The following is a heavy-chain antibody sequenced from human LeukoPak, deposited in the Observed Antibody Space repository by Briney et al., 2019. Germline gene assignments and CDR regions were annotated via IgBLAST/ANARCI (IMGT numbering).Heavy chain of an antibody. CDR3: TREGANYGVTGDV. CDR1: GGTFSSYA. V-gene: IGHV1-69*04. Sequence: SVKVSCKASGGTFSSYAISWVRQAPGQGLEWMGRIIPILGIANYAQKFQGRVTITADKSTSTAYMELSSLRSDDTAVYYCTREGANYGVTGDVWGQGTTVIVSS. D-gene: IGHD3-10*01. CDR2: IIPILGIA. J-gene: IGHJ6*02.